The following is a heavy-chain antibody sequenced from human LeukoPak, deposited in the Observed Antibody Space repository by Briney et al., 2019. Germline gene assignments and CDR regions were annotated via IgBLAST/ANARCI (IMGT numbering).Heavy chain of an antibody. V-gene: IGHV4-59*01. Sequence: SETLSLTCTVSGGSISSYYWSWIRQPPGKGLEWIGYIYYSGGTNYNPSLKSRVTISVDTSKNQFSLKPSSVTAADTAMYYCARDMGYYYDSSGYSFDYWGQGTLVTVSS. CDR1: GGSISSYY. CDR2: IYYSGGT. D-gene: IGHD3-22*01. J-gene: IGHJ4*02. CDR3: ARDMGYYYDSSGYSFDY.